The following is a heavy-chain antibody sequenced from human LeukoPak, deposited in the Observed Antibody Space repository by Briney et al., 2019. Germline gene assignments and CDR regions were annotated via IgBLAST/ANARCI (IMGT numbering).Heavy chain of an antibody. Sequence: SQTLSLTCTVSGGSISSGVYYWSWIRQPPGKGLEWIGYIYYSGSTYYNPSLKSRVTISVDTSKNQFSLKLSSVTAADTAVYYCARGVWLAPLDYWGQGTLVTVSS. CDR2: IYYSGST. CDR3: ARGVWLAPLDY. J-gene: IGHJ4*02. V-gene: IGHV4-30-4*08. D-gene: IGHD6-19*01. CDR1: GGSISSGVYY.